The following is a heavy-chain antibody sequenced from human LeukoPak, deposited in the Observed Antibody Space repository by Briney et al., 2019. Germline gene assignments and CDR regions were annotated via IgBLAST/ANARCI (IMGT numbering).Heavy chain of an antibody. Sequence: GGSLRLSCTASGFSFGDYCMSWVRQAPGRGLEWVGFIRSKTYGGTTQYAASVKGRFTISRDDSKSIAYLQMDSLKTEDTAVYFCSRDYDSANHIDAFGTWGQGTLVTVSP. V-gene: IGHV3-49*04. CDR3: SRDYDSANHIDAFGT. CDR2: IRSKTYGGTT. D-gene: IGHD3-10*01. CDR1: GFSFGDYC. J-gene: IGHJ3*02.